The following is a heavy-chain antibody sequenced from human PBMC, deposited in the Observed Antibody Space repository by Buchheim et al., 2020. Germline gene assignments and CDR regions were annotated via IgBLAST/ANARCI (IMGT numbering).Heavy chain of an antibody. D-gene: IGHD3-3*01. CDR3: AKDLLIFGVVDYYYYGMDV. CDR1: GFTFSSYG. CDR2: ISYDGSNK. Sequence: QVQLVESGGGVVQPGRSLRLSCAASGFTFSSYGMHWVRQAPGKGLEWVAVISYDGSNKYYADSVKGRFTISRDNSKNKLYLQMNSLRAEDTAVYYCAKDLLIFGVVDYYYYGMDVWGQGTT. J-gene: IGHJ6*02. V-gene: IGHV3-30*18.